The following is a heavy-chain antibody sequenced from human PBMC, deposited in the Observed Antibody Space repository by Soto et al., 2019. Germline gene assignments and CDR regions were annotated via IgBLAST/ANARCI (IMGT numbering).Heavy chain of an antibody. CDR1: EFTFSTYA. CDR3: AKPWVPSLTDRPPGFDY. D-gene: IGHD6-6*01. V-gene: IGHV3-23*01. J-gene: IGHJ4*02. CDR2: ISDSGDIT. Sequence: GGSLRLSCAASEFTFSTYAMTWVRQAPGRGLQWVATISDSGDITYYADSVKGRFTISRDNSRNTLYLQMNNLRAEDTALYYCAKPWVPSLTDRPPGFDYWGRGTLVTVS.